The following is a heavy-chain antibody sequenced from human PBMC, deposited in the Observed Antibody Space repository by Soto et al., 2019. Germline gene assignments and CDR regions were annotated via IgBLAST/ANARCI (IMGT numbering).Heavy chain of an antibody. CDR1: NGSLSGYY. J-gene: IGHJ5*02. V-gene: IGHV4-34*01. CDR2: SNHGGNT. CDR3: ARGSRSLYYYDTSASNYFGP. Sequence: SETLSLTCAVFNGSLSGYYWSWIRQPPGKGPEWIGESNHGGNTNYNPSLRSRLTISVDTSKNQFSLRLSSMTAADTAVYYCARGSRSLYYYDTSASNYFGPWGQGTLVTVSS. D-gene: IGHD3-22*01.